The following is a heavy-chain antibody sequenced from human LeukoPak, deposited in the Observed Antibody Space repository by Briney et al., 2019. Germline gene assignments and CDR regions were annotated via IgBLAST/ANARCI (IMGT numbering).Heavy chain of an antibody. CDR2: FDPEDGET. CDR1: GYTLTELS. V-gene: IGHV1-24*01. CDR3: ATGNDSSSWYGYFQH. J-gene: IGHJ1*01. D-gene: IGHD6-13*01. Sequence: ASVKVSCKVSGYTLTELSMHWVRQAPGKGLEWMGGFDPEDGETIYAQKFQGRVTMTEDTSTDTAYMELSSLRSEDTAEYYCATGNDSSSWYGYFQHWGQGTLVTVSS.